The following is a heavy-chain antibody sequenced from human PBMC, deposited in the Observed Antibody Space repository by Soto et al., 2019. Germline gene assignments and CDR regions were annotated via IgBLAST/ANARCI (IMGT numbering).Heavy chain of an antibody. V-gene: IGHV4-59*01. J-gene: IGHJ6*02. D-gene: IGHD7-27*01. CDR1: GGSISSYY. Sequence: SETLSLTCTVSGGSISSYYWSWIWQPPGKGLEWIGYIYYSGSTNYNPSLKSRVTISVDTSKNQFSLKLSSVTAADTAVYYCARDLGSPNYYYYGMDVWGQGTTVTVS. CDR2: IYYSGST. CDR3: ARDLGSPNYYYYGMDV.